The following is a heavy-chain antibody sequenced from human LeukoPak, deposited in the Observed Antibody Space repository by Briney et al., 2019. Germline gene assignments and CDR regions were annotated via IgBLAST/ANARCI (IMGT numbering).Heavy chain of an antibody. J-gene: IGHJ5*02. CDR1: GGSISSGDYY. CDR3: AREAVVAARWFDP. D-gene: IGHD2-15*01. CDR2: IYYSGST. Sequence: SETLSLTCTVSGGSISSGDYYWSWIRQPPGKGLEWIGYIYYSGSTYYSPSLKSRVTISVDTSKNQFSLKLSSVTAADTAVYYCAREAVVAARWFDPWGQGTLVTVSS. V-gene: IGHV4-30-4*01.